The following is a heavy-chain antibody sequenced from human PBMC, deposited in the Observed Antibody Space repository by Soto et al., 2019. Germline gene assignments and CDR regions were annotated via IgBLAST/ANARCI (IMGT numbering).Heavy chain of an antibody. V-gene: IGHV5-51*01. J-gene: IGHJ6*02. CDR1: GYSFTSYW. D-gene: IGHD6-13*01. Sequence: GESLKISCKGSGYSFTSYWIGWVRQMPGKGLEWMGIIYPGDSDTRYSPSFQGQVTTSADKSISTAYLQWSSLKASDTAMYYCATRVQDPGKYYYGMDVWGQGTTVTVSS. CDR2: IYPGDSDT. CDR3: ATRVQDPGKYYYGMDV.